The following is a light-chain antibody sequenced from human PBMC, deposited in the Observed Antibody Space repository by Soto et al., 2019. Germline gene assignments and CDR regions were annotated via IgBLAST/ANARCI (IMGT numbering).Light chain of an antibody. CDR2: DAS. V-gene: IGKV1-39*01. Sequence: DIQMTQSPSSLSASVGDRVTITCRASQSISPYLNWYQQRPGKAPKLLIYDASTLHSGVPSRFTAVGSGANVTLTITGLQPEDFATYYCHQTYSSSANSFGPGTKVEI. J-gene: IGKJ2*03. CDR3: HQTYSSSANS. CDR1: QSISPY.